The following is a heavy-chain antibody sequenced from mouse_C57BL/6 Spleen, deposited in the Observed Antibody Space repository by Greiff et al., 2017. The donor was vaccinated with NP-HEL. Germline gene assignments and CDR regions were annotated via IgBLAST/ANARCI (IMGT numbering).Heavy chain of an antibody. V-gene: IGHV5-6*02. Sequence: EVKVVESGGDLVKPGGSLKLSCAASGFTFSSYGMSWVRQTPDKRLEWVATISSGGSYTYYPDSVKGRFTISRDNAKNTLYLQMSSLKSEDTAMYYCARREDYGYYFDYWGQGTTLTVSS. CDR3: ARREDYGYYFDY. D-gene: IGHD1-1*01. CDR1: GFTFSSYG. J-gene: IGHJ2*01. CDR2: ISSGGSYT.